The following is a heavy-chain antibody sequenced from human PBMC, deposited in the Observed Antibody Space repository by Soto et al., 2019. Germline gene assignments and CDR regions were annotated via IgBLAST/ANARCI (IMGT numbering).Heavy chain of an antibody. CDR3: AVDMGPLGGAVAC. V-gene: IGHV4-31*03. Sequence: QVQLQESGPGLLKPSETLALTCTVSGGSINSGGYYWSWIRQHPGEGLEWIGCIHNSGITFYNPSLKSRLSISKDTSKNQMSLKLTSVTAADTALDYCAVDMGPLGGAVACWGQGTLVTVSS. D-gene: IGHD2-21*01. CDR2: IHNSGIT. J-gene: IGHJ4*02. CDR1: GGSINSGGYY.